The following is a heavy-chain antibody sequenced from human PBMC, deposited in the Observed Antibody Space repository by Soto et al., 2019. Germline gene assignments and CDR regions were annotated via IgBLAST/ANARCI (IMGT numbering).Heavy chain of an antibody. V-gene: IGHV4-31*03. Sequence: QVQLQESGPGLVKPSQTLSLTCTVSGASISSGGYYWSWIRQHPGLGLEWIGYIYHSGSAFYNPSLKSRLTISVETSKNQFSLRLSSVTAADTAVYYCAIEQHTYGPFYFDYWGQGTLVTVSS. D-gene: IGHD5-18*01. J-gene: IGHJ4*02. CDR2: IYHSGSA. CDR3: AIEQHTYGPFYFDY. CDR1: GASISSGGYY.